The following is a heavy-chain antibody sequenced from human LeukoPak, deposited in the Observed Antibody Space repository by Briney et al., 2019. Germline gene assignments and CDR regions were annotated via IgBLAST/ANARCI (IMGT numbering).Heavy chain of an antibody. J-gene: IGHJ4*02. CDR3: ARDYGGSSPFDY. CDR1: GFTFSSYG. Sequence: GGSLRLSCAASGFTFSSYGMSWVRQAPGKGLEWVSAISGSGGSTYYADSVKGRFTISRDNAKNSLYLHMNSLRAEDTAVYYYARDYGGSSPFDYWGQGTLVTVSS. V-gene: IGHV3-23*01. D-gene: IGHD4-23*01. CDR2: ISGSGGST.